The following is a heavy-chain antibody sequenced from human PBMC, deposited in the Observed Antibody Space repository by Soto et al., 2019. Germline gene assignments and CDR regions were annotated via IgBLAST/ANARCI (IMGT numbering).Heavy chain of an antibody. Sequence: QVQLQQWGAGLLKPSETLSLTCAVYGGSFSTYYWSWIRQPPGKGLEWIGEINHSGSTNYNPSLKSRVTISVDRSKTQFSLKLSSVTAADTAPYYCATGFRYPGVDYWGQGPPLTVSS. J-gene: IGHJ4*02. CDR2: INHSGST. CDR1: GGSFSTYY. CDR3: ATGFRYPGVDY. V-gene: IGHV4-34*01. D-gene: IGHD7-27*01.